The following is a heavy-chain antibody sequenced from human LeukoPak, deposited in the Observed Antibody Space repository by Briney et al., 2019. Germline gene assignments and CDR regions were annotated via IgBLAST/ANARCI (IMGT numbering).Heavy chain of an antibody. D-gene: IGHD4-17*01. CDR3: ARFYFDYGDPSI. Sequence: GGSLRLSCAASGFTFSSYSVNWVRQAPGKGLEWVSSISSSSSYIYYADSVKGRFTISRDNAKNSLYLQMNSLRAEDTAVYYCARFYFDYGDPSIWGQGTMVTVSS. J-gene: IGHJ3*02. CDR2: ISSSSSYI. CDR1: GFTFSSYS. V-gene: IGHV3-21*01.